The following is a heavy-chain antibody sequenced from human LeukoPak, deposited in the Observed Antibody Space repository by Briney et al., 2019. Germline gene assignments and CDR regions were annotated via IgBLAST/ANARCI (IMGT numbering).Heavy chain of an antibody. J-gene: IGHJ4*02. D-gene: IGHD3-3*01. V-gene: IGHV4-39*01. CDR1: GGSISSSSYY. CDR2: IYYSGST. Sequence: SETLSLTCTVSGGSISSSSYYWGWIRQPPGKGLERIGSIYYSGSTYYNPSLKSRVTISVDTSKNQFSLKLSSVTAADTAVYYCATDDFWSGYYAHYWGQGTLVTVSS. CDR3: ATDDFWSGYYAHY.